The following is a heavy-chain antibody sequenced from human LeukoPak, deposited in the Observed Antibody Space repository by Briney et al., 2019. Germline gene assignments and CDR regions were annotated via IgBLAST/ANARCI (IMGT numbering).Heavy chain of an antibody. J-gene: IGHJ4*03. CDR2: ISGSGGST. D-gene: IGHD6-19*01. CDR3: AKDSSGWYQHDY. CDR1: GFTFSSYA. Sequence: GGPLRLSCAASGFTFSSYAMSWARQAPGKGLEWVSAISGSGGSTYYADSVKGRFTISRDNSKNTLYLQMNSLRAEDTAVYYCAKDSSGWYQHDYWGQGALVTVSS. V-gene: IGHV3-23*01.